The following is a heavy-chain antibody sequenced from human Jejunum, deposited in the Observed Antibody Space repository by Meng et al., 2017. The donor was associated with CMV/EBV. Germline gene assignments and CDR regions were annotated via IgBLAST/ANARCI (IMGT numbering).Heavy chain of an antibody. Sequence: SGFSVSSKYMNWVRPAPGKGLEWVSLTFSSGSTFYSGSVKGRFTISRDTSKNTLILQMTSLRADDTAVYFCARRCPYSSSSYDYWGQGTLVTVSS. CDR1: GFSVSSKY. D-gene: IGHD6-13*01. J-gene: IGHJ4*02. CDR3: ARRCPYSSSSYDY. CDR2: TFSSGST. V-gene: IGHV3-53*01.